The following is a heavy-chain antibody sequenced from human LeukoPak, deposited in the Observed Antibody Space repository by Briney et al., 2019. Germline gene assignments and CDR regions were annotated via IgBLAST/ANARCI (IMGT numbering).Heavy chain of an antibody. D-gene: IGHD3-16*01. J-gene: IGHJ4*02. V-gene: IGHV3-7*03. CDR2: IKRDGSEI. CDR3: ARDGVRNFDY. Sequence: GGSLRPSCAATGFTFTNYWMAWVRQAPGKGLEWVANIKRDGSEIHYVDSVKGRFTISKDSAKNSLYLQMNSLRAEDTAVYYCARDGVRNFDYWGQGTLVTVSS. CDR1: GFTFTNYW.